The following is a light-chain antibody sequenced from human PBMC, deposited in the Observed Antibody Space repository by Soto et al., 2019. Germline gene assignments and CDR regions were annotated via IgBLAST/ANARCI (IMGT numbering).Light chain of an antibody. V-gene: IGKV1-27*01. Sequence: DIQMTQSPSSLSASIGDRVTITCRASQDISDYLAWYQQKPGKVPNLLIYAASTLQSGVPSRFSGSGSGPEFTLTISSPKSEDVASYYCQRYGGTPYTFGPGNKVDIK. CDR2: AAS. CDR3: QRYGGTPYT. CDR1: QDISDY. J-gene: IGKJ3*01.